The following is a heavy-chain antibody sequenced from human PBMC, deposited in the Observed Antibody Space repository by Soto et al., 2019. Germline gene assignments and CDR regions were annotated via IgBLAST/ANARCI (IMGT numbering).Heavy chain of an antibody. CDR1: GYPVTAYY. Sequence: QLHLVQSGAVVKKPGASVTVSCSASGYPVTAYYMHWVRQAPGRGLEWMGGINPATGAAKYTQTFPGRATMTRDPSTGTVFMELSGLTSEDTAVFYGARGGGVGVAGSAAFDMWGQGTLVTVSS. D-gene: IGHD3-3*01. CDR2: INPATGAA. CDR3: ARGGGVGVAGSAAFDM. V-gene: IGHV1-2*02. J-gene: IGHJ3*02.